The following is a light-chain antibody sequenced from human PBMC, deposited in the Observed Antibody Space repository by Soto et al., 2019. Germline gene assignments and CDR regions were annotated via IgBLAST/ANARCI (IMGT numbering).Light chain of an antibody. CDR2: DAS. V-gene: IGKV1-33*01. Sequence: DIQMTQSPSSLSASVGDRVTITCQASQDISNYLNWYQQKPGKAPKLLIYDASNLETGVPSRFSGSGSGTHVTFTISSLQPEDIATYYCQQYDNLPWTFGQGTKVEIK. J-gene: IGKJ1*01. CDR3: QQYDNLPWT. CDR1: QDISNY.